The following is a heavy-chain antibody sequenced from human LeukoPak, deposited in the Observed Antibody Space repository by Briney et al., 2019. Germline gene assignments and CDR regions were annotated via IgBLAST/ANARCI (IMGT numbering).Heavy chain of an antibody. CDR2: IIPILGIA. CDR1: GGTFSSYA. Sequence: SVKVSCKASGGTFSSYAISWVRQAPGQGLEWMGRIIPILGIANYAQKFQGRVTITADKSTSTAYMELSSLRSEDTAVYYCARYDSSFDAFDIWGQGTMVTVSS. CDR3: ARYDSSFDAFDI. V-gene: IGHV1-69*04. D-gene: IGHD3-22*01. J-gene: IGHJ3*02.